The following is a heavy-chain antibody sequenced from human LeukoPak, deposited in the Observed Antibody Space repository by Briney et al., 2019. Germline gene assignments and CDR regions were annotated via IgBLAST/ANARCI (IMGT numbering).Heavy chain of an antibody. V-gene: IGHV3-48*03. Sequence: GSLRLSCAASGFTFSSYEMNWVRQAPGKGLEWVSYISSSGSTIYYADSVKGRFTISRDNSKNTLYLQMNSLRAEDTAVYYCAKLPVKRHILTGYYGVYYWGQGTLVTVSS. CDR1: GFTFSSYE. CDR2: ISSSGSTI. D-gene: IGHD3-9*01. J-gene: IGHJ4*02. CDR3: AKLPVKRHILTGYYGVYY.